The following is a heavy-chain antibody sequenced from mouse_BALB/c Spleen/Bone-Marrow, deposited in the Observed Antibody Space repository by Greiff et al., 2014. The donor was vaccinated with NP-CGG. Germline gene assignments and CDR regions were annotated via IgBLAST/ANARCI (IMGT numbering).Heavy chain of an antibody. V-gene: IGHV1S126*01. Sequence: QVQLKQSGPQLVRPGVSVKISCKASGYSFTSYWMHWVKQRPGQGLEWIGMIDPSDSETRLNQKFKDKATLTVDKSSSTAYMQLSSPTSEDSAVYYCASPSDGNPFAYWGQGTLVTVSA. CDR3: ASPSDGNPFAY. CDR1: GYSFTSYW. J-gene: IGHJ3*01. CDR2: IDPSDSET. D-gene: IGHD2-1*01.